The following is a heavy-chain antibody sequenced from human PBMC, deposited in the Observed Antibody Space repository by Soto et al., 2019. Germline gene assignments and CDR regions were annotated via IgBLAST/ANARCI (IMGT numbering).Heavy chain of an antibody. CDR1: GFTFSSYA. D-gene: IGHD6-25*01. CDR2: ISGSGGTT. Sequence: EVQLLESGGGLVQPGRSLRLSCAASGFTFSSYAMSGVRQAPGKGLECVSAISGSGGTTYYAASVKGRFTISRDNSKNTLFLQINSLRAEDTAVYYCAKFFVETGGSSGWPWTFHSWGQGTLVTVSS. J-gene: IGHJ4*02. CDR3: AKFFVETGGSSGWPWTFHS. V-gene: IGHV3-23*01.